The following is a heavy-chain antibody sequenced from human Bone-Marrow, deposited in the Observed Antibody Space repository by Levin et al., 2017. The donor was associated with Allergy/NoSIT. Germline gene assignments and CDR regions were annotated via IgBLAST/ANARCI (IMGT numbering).Heavy chain of an antibody. CDR1: GFTVSSKY. J-gene: IGHJ4*02. CDR2: IYSNGNS. CDR3: AREPTLSYGLIDF. Sequence: GGSLRLSCAASGFTVSSKYMSWVRQAPGKGPEWVSIIYSNGNSYYTDSVKGRFTISRDNFKNTLYLQMNSLRGEDSAVYHCAREPTLSYGLIDFWGPGTPVIVSS. D-gene: IGHD5-18*01. V-gene: IGHV3-66*01.